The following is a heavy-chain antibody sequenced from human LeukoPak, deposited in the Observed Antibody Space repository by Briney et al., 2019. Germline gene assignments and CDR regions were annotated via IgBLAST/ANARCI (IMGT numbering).Heavy chain of an antibody. V-gene: IGHV3-23*01. J-gene: IGHJ4*02. CDR3: AKEHSVLTMMRGLDS. D-gene: IGHD3-22*01. CDR1: GFTFSNYA. Sequence: GGSLRLSYAASGFTFSNYALHWVRQAPGKGLEWVSGISVSGGSIYYADSVTGRFTISRDNSKDTLYLQMNSLRVEDTALYYCAKEHSVLTMMRGLDSWGQGTLVTVSS. CDR2: ISVSGGSI.